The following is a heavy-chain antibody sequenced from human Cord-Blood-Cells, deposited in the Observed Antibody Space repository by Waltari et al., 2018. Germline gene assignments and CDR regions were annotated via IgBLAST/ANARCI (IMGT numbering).Heavy chain of an antibody. D-gene: IGHD6-13*01. J-gene: IGHJ6*02. V-gene: IGHV1-2*04. CDR3: ARGGAAGSYYYGMDV. Sequence: QVQLVQSGAEVKKPGASVKVSCKASGYTFTGYYMHWVRQAPGQGLEWMGWINPNSGGTNYAQKFQGWVTMTRDTSISTAYMELSRLRSDDTAVYYCARGGAAGSYYYGMDVWGQGTTVTVSS. CDR2: INPNSGGT. CDR1: GYTFTGYY.